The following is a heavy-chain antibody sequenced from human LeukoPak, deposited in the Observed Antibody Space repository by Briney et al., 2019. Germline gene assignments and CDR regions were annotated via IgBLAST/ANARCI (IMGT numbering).Heavy chain of an antibody. Sequence: SETLSLTCAVSGGSISSPNWWTWVRQPPGKGLERIGEIYHSGRINSNPSLESRVIMSVDKSKNQFSLKLTSVTAADTAVYYCARVGHNWFDPWGQGTLVTVSS. CDR2: IYHSGRI. J-gene: IGHJ5*02. CDR3: ARVGHNWFDP. D-gene: IGHD1-26*01. V-gene: IGHV4-4*02. CDR1: GGSISSPNW.